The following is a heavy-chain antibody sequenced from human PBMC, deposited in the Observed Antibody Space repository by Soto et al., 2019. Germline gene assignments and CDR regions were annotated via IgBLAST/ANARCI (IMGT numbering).Heavy chain of an antibody. CDR2: MYYTGNK. Sequence: PSETLSLTCTVSGGSISSGTYYWDWIRQPPGKGLEWIGAMYYTGNKHDNPSLESRVTISVDTSKNQFSVKLSSVTLPDTGVYCCPRRSSISLGSGFDPWGRGTLVTVSS. CDR3: PRRSSISLGSGFDP. D-gene: IGHD6-6*01. V-gene: IGHV4-39*01. J-gene: IGHJ5*02. CDR1: GGSISSGTYY.